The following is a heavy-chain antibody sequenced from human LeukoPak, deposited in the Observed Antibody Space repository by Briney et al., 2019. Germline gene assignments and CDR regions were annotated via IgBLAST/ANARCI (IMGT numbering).Heavy chain of an antibody. D-gene: IGHD2-21*02. CDR1: GYSFTSYW. CDR3: ARRGPTADWFDP. V-gene: IGHV5-51*01. CDR2: IYPGDSDT. J-gene: IGHJ5*02. Sequence: GESLKISCKGSGYSFTSYWIGWLRQMPAKGLEWMGIIYPGDSDTRYSPSFQGQVTISVDKSINTAYLQWSSLKASDTAIYYCARRGPTADWFDPWGQGTLVTVSS.